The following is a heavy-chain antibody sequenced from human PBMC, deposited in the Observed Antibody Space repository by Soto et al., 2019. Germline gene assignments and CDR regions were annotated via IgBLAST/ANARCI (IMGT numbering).Heavy chain of an antibody. CDR3: ASPSYLAAGTVFGYYYGMDV. D-gene: IGHD6-13*01. CDR2: IYYSGST. CDR1: GGSISSSSYY. J-gene: IGHJ6*02. Sequence: SETLSLTCTVSGGSISSSSYYWGWIRQPPGKGLEWIGSIYYSGSTYYNPSLKSRVTISVDTSKNQFSLKLSSVTAADTAVYYCASPSYLAAGTVFGYYYGMDVWGQGTTVPVSS. V-gene: IGHV4-39*01.